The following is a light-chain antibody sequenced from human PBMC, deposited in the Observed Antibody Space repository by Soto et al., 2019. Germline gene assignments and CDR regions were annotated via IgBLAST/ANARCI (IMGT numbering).Light chain of an antibody. J-gene: IGKJ5*01. CDR2: YIS. Sequence: IVLTQSPATLSLSPGERATLSCRASQSLINFVAWYQHKPGQPPRLLIYYISTRATGIPARFSGSGSGTEFTLTINSLQSEDSAVYYCQQHNQWPITFGQGTRLEIK. V-gene: IGKV3-11*01. CDR3: QQHNQWPIT. CDR1: QSLINF.